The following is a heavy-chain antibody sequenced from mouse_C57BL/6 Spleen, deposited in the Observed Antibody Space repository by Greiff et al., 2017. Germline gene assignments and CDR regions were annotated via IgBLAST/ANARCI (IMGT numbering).Heavy chain of an antibody. D-gene: IGHD2-1*01. CDR1: GFTFSDYG. V-gene: IGHV5-15*01. J-gene: IGHJ3*01. Sequence: DVMLVESGGGLVQPGGSLKLSCAASGFTFSDYGMAWVRQAPRKGPEWVAFISNLAYSIYYADTVTGRFTVSRENAKNTLYLESSSLRSEDTAVYYCARQGYGNYSWFAYWGQGTLVTVSA. CDR2: ISNLAYSI. CDR3: ARQGYGNYSWFAY.